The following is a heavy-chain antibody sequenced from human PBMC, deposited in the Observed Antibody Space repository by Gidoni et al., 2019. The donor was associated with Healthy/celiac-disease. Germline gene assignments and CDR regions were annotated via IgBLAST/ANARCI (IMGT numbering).Heavy chain of an antibody. CDR3: ARLVGGYSSGWYGGTPDY. J-gene: IGHJ4*02. Sequence: QLQLQESGPGLVKPSETLSLTCTVSGGSISSSSYYWGWIRQPPGKGLEWIGSIYYSGSTYYNPSLKSRVTISVDTSKNQFSLKLSSVTAADTAVYYCARLVGGYSSGWYGGTPDYWGQGTLVTVSS. CDR1: GGSISSSSYY. V-gene: IGHV4-39*01. D-gene: IGHD6-19*01. CDR2: IYYSGST.